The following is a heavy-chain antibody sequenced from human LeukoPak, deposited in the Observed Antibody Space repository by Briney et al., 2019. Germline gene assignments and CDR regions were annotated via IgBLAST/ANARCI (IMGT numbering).Heavy chain of an antibody. Sequence: ASVKVSCKASGYTFTSYDINWVRQATGQGLEWMGWINPNSGNTGYAQKFQGRVTMTRNTSISTAYMELSSLRSEDTAVYYCARVPGYYDSSGLSSDAFDIWGQGTMVTVSS. J-gene: IGHJ3*02. CDR1: GYTFTSYD. D-gene: IGHD3-22*01. CDR2: INPNSGNT. CDR3: ARVPGYYDSSGLSSDAFDI. V-gene: IGHV1-8*01.